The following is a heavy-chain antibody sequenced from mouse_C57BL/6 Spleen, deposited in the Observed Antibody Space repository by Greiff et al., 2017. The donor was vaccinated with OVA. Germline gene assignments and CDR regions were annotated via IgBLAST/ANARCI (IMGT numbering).Heavy chain of an antibody. D-gene: IGHD2-4*01. CDR2: IDPSASYT. J-gene: IGHJ4*01. Sequence: QVQLQQPGAELVMPGASVKLSCKASGYTFTSYWMHWVKQRPGQGLEWIGEIDPSASYTPYNPKFKGKSTLTVDKSSSTAYMQLSSLTSEDSAVYYCARRDDYDGYAMDYWGQGTSVTVSS. CDR1: GYTFTSYW. CDR3: ARRDDYDGYAMDY. V-gene: IGHV1-69*01.